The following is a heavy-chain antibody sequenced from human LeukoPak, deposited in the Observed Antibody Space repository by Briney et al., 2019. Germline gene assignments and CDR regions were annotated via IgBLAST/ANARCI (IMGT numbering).Heavy chain of an antibody. Sequence: GSLRLSCAASGFTFSDYYMSWIRQPPGKGLEWIGYIYYSGSTNYNPSLKSRVTISVDTSKNQFSLKLSSVTAADTAVYYCARTPHGYNIFDYWGQGTLVTVSS. J-gene: IGHJ4*02. CDR3: ARTPHGYNIFDY. CDR1: GFTFSDYY. D-gene: IGHD5-24*01. CDR2: IYYSGST. V-gene: IGHV4-59*01.